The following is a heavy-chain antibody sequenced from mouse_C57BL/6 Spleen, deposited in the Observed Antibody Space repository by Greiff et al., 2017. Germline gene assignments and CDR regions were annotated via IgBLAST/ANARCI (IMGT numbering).Heavy chain of an antibody. CDR3: AGGDGYDAGYAMDY. CDR2: IWSGGST. Sequence: VQVVESGPGLVQPSQSLSITCTVSGFSLTSYGVHWVRQSPGKGLEWLGVIWSGGSTDYYAAFISRLSISKDNSKSQVFFKMNSLQADDTAIYYCAGGDGYDAGYAMDYWGQGTSVTVSS. V-gene: IGHV2-2*01. J-gene: IGHJ4*01. D-gene: IGHD2-2*01. CDR1: GFSLTSYG.